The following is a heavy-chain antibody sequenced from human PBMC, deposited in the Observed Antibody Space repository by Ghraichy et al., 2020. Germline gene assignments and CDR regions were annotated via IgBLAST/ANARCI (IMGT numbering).Heavy chain of an antibody. CDR2: INGDGTTT. J-gene: IGHJ4*02. V-gene: IGHV3-74*01. CDR1: GFTFSSYC. CDR3: VRAFDY. Sequence: GGSLRLSCAASGFTFSSYCMHWVRQAPGKGLVWVSRINGDGTTTHYADASKGRFTISRDNAKNMLYLQMSSLRAEDTAIYYCVRAFDYWGQGSLVTVSS.